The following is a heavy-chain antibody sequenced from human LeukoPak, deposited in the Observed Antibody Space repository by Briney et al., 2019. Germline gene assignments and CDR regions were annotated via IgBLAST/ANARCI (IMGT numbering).Heavy chain of an antibody. CDR2: ISYDGSNK. Sequence: GGSLRLPCAASGFTFSSYAMHWVRQAPGKGLEWVAVISYDGSNKYYADSVKGRFTISRDNSKNTLYLQMNSLRAEDTAVYYCARWDSSGWYGPHFDYWGQGTLVTVSS. V-gene: IGHV3-30-3*01. CDR3: ARWDSSGWYGPHFDY. J-gene: IGHJ4*02. D-gene: IGHD6-19*01. CDR1: GFTFSSYA.